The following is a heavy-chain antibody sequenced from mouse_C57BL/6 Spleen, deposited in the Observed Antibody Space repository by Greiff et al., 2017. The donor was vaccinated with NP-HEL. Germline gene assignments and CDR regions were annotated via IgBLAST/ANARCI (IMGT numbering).Heavy chain of an antibody. J-gene: IGHJ1*03. D-gene: IGHD1-1*01. Sequence: QVHVKQPGAELVMPGASVKLSCKASGYTFTSYWMHWVKQRPGQGLEWIGEIDPSDSYTNYNQKFKGKSTLTVDKSSSTAYMQLSSLTSEDSAVYYCARGLVITTVVAPWYFDVWGTGTTVTVSS. CDR1: GYTFTSYW. CDR2: IDPSDSYT. CDR3: ARGLVITTVVAPWYFDV. V-gene: IGHV1-69*01.